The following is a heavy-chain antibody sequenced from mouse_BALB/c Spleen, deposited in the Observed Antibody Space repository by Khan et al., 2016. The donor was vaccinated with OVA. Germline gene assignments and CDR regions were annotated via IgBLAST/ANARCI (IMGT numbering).Heavy chain of an antibody. V-gene: IGHV1S135*01. CDR2: IVPFNGGT. CDR3: ARRTLDY. Sequence: VQLQQSGPELMKPGASVKISCKASAYSFTTYYMHWVKQSPGKSLEWIGCIVPFNGGTTYNQKFKGKATLTVDKSSSTAYMHLSTLTSEDSAVCYSARRTLDYWGQGTSVTVSS. J-gene: IGHJ4*01. CDR1: AYSFTTYY.